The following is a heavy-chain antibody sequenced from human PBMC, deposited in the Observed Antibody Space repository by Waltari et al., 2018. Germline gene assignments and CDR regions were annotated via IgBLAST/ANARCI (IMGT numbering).Heavy chain of an antibody. CDR3: ARATTYAFDI. CDR2: IGTVVDT. Sequence: EVQLVESGGGLVQPGGSLRLSCAASGFTFSSYDMPWVRQATGKGLGWFSAIGTVVDTYYLGSVKCRFTISREKAKNSLYLQMNSLIAGDTAMYYCARATTYAFDIWGQGTMVTVSS. J-gene: IGHJ3*02. V-gene: IGHV3-13*01. CDR1: GFTFSSYD.